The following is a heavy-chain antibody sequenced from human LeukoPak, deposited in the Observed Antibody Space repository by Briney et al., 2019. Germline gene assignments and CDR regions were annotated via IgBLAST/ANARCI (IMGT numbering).Heavy chain of an antibody. J-gene: IGHJ4*02. CDR1: GYTLTELS. D-gene: IGHD4-23*01. Sequence: GASVKVSCRVSGYTLTELSMHWVRQAPGKGLEWMGGFDPEDGETIYAQKFQGRVTMTEDTSTDTAYMELSSLRSEDTAVYYCATWDYGGNYQPDYWGQGTLVTVSS. CDR2: FDPEDGET. CDR3: ATWDYGGNYQPDY. V-gene: IGHV1-24*01.